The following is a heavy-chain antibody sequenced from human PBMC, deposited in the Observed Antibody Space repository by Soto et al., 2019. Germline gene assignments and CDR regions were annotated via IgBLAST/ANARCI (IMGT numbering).Heavy chain of an antibody. CDR3: AREMYTTRGSPYDY. J-gene: IGHJ4*02. D-gene: IGHD3-16*01. CDR1: GYPFTSYY. V-gene: IGHV1-46*01. Sequence: ASVKVSCKASGYPFTSYYVHWVRQAPGQGLEWMGFISPSSGSTSYAQKFQGRVTMTRDTSTSTVYMEVSSLRSEDTAVYYCAREMYTTRGSPYDYWGQRTLVTVS. CDR2: ISPSSGST.